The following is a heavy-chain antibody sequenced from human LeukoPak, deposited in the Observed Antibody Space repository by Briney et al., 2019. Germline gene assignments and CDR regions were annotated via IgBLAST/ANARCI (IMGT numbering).Heavy chain of an antibody. CDR1: GGSNSSYY. CDR3: ARDGYSGSYSHDAFDI. Sequence: SETLSLTCTVSGGSNSSYYWSWIRQPPGKGLEWIGYIYYSGSTNYNPSLKSRVTISVDTSKNQFSLKLSSVTAADTAVYYCARDGYSGSYSHDAFDIWGQGTMVTVSS. V-gene: IGHV4-59*01. CDR2: IYYSGST. D-gene: IGHD1-26*01. J-gene: IGHJ3*02.